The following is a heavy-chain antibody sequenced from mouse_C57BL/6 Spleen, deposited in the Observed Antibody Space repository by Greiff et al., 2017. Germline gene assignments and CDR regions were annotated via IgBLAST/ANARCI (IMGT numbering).Heavy chain of an antibody. J-gene: IGHJ2*01. CDR1: GYTFTSYW. Sequence: QVQLQQPGAELVRPGTSVKLSCKASGYTFTSYWMHWVKQRPGQGLEWIGVIDPSDSYTNYNQKFKGKATLTVDTSSSTAYMQLGSLTSGDSAVYSCATGTGGYYFDDWGQGTTLTVSS. CDR3: ATGTGGYYFDD. CDR2: IDPSDSYT. V-gene: IGHV1-59*01. D-gene: IGHD4-1*01.